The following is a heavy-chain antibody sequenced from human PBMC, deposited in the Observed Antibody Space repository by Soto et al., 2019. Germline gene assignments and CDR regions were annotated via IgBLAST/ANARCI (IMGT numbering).Heavy chain of an antibody. CDR2: ISAYNGNT. J-gene: IGHJ4*02. D-gene: IGHD3-22*01. CDR1: GYTFTSYG. V-gene: IGHV1-18*04. Sequence: GASVKVSCKASGYTFTSYGISWVRQAPGQGLEWMGWISAYNGNTNYAQKLQGRVTMTTDTSTSTAYMELRSLRSDDTAVYYCARDLTYYCDSRYFTWAFDIWGQGTLVTVSS. CDR3: ARDLTYYCDSRYFTWAFDI.